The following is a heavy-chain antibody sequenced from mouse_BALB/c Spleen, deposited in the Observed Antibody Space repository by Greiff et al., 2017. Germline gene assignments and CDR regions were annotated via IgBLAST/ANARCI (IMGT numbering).Heavy chain of an antibody. CDR1: GYTFTSYY. D-gene: IGHD1-1*01. CDR2: INPSNGGT. V-gene: IGHV1S81*02. Sequence: VQLQQSGAELVKPGASVKLSCTASGYTFTSYYMYWVKQRPGQGLEWIGEINPSNGGTNFNEKFKSKATLTVDKSSSTAYMQLSSLTSEDSAVYYSTRSGGSSYFDYWGQGTTLTVSA. CDR3: TRSGGSSYFDY. J-gene: IGHJ2*01.